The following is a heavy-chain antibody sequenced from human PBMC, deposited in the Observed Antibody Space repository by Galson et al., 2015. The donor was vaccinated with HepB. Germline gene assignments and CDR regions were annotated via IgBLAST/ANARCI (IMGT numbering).Heavy chain of an antibody. J-gene: IGHJ5*02. Sequence: CAISGDSVSSNTAAWNWIRQSPSRGLEWLGRTLYRSRWYSDYAPSMEGRVTINPATSKNQFSLQVISVTPEDSAIYYCARDRSTYCGGDCSGQDCGNWFDPWGQGILVTVSS. V-gene: IGHV6-1*01. CDR3: ARDRSTYCGGDCSGQDCGNWFDP. D-gene: IGHD2-21*01. CDR1: GDSVSSNTAA. CDR2: TLYRSRWYS.